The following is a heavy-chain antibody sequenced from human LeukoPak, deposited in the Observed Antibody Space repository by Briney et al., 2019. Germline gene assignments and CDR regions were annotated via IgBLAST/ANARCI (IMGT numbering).Heavy chain of an antibody. CDR1: GFTFSSYG. CDR3: AKGFSSLATFFDY. V-gene: IGHV3-33*06. Sequence: GRSLRLSCAASGFTFSSYGMHWVRQAAGKGLEWVAVIWYDGSNKYYADSVKGRFTISRDNSKNTLYLQMNSLRAEDTAVYYCAKGFSSLATFFDYWGQGTLVTV. D-gene: IGHD2-2*01. CDR2: IWYDGSNK. J-gene: IGHJ4*02.